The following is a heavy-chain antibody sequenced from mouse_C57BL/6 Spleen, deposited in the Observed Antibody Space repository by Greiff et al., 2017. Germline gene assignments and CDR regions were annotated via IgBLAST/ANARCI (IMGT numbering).Heavy chain of an antibody. CDR1: GYAFTNYL. D-gene: IGHD1-1*01. J-gene: IGHJ2*01. V-gene: IGHV1-54*01. CDR2: INPGSGGT. CDR3: ARGAVVAPFDY. Sequence: VKLQESGAELVRPGTSVKVSCKASGYAFTNYLIEWVKQRPGQGLEWIGVINPGSGGTNYNEKFKGKETLTADKSSSTAYMQLSSLTSEDSAVYFCARGAVVAPFDYWGQGTTLTVSS.